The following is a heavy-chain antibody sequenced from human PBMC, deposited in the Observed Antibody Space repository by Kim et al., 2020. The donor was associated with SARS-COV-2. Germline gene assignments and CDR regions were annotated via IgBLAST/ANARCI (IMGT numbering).Heavy chain of an antibody. D-gene: IGHD3-16*01. CDR3: VRGTWGDVNDY. CDR2: INTKEGDT. CDR1: GDTSSTSG. V-gene: IGHV1-18*01. Sequence: ASVKVSCKTSGDTSSTSGFSWVRQAPGQGLEWMGWINTKEGDTNYVQKFQDRISMTTDSSTNTAYMELRRLKPDDTAVYYCVRGTWGDVNDYWGQGTLVT. J-gene: IGHJ4*02.